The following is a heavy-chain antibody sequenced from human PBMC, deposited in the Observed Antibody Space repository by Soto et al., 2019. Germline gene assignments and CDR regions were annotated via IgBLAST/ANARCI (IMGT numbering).Heavy chain of an antibody. D-gene: IGHD2-21*01. CDR2: ITTSSAYI. CDR3: VRSGTARLLRHSWFDT. J-gene: IGHJ5*02. Sequence: EVQLVESGGGRVKPGGSLRLSCAASGFTFNTYDMNWVRQAPGKGLEWGSSITTSSAYIYYADSLKGRITISRDNAKNSLFLQMNSLRAEDTAVYYCVRSGTARLLRHSWFDTWGQGTLVTVSS. CDR1: GFTFNTYD. V-gene: IGHV3-21*01.